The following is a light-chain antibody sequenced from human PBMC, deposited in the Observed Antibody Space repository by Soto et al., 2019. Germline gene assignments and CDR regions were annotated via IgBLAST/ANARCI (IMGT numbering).Light chain of an antibody. CDR1: QSISSW. CDR3: QQYNSYPYN. CDR2: DAS. J-gene: IGKJ2*01. Sequence: DIQMTQSPSTLSASVGDRVTITCRASQSISSWLAWYQQKPGKAPKFLIYDASSLAGGVPSRFSGSGSGTEFTLTISSLQPDDFATYYCQQYNSYPYNFGPGTKVEIK. V-gene: IGKV1-5*01.